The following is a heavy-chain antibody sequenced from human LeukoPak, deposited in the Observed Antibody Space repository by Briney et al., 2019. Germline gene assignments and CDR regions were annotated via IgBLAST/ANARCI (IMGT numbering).Heavy chain of an antibody. CDR1: GGSISSSSYY. CDR3: AGVTTSTPLLYFDY. D-gene: IGHD4-17*01. Sequence: SETLSLTCTVSGGSISSSSYYWGWIRQPPGKGLEWIGSIYYSGSTYYNPSLKSRVTISVDTSKNQFSLKLSSVTAADTAVYYCAGVTTSTPLLYFDYWGQGTLVTVSS. V-gene: IGHV4-39*07. J-gene: IGHJ4*02. CDR2: IYYSGST.